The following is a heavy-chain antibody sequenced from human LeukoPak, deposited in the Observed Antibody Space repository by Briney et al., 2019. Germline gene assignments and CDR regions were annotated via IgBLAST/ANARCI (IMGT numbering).Heavy chain of an antibody. J-gene: IGHJ4*02. CDR3: ARQELRFLEWLRYFDY. Sequence: SETLFLTCTVSGGSISSSSYYWGWIRQPPGKGLEWIGSIYYSGSTYYNPSLKSRVTISVDTSKNQFTLKLSSVTAADTAVYYCARQELRFLEWLRYFDYWGQGTLVTVSS. D-gene: IGHD3-3*01. CDR2: IYYSGST. CDR1: GGSISSSSYY. V-gene: IGHV4-39*01.